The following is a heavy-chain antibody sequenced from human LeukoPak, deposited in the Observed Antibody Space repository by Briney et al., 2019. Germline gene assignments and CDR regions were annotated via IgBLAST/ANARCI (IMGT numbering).Heavy chain of an antibody. V-gene: IGHV3-23*01. CDR3: AHGTMYQLDY. D-gene: IGHD2-2*01. CDR2: ILGLGGAGRT. J-gene: IGHJ4*02. Sequence: PSGSLTLTCSASGFSFSSDGMSWVRQAPGKGLEWCSGILGLGGAGRTYYADSVKVRFTISRDNSKNTLYLQMNSLRAEDTAVYYCAHGTMYQLDYWGQGTLVTVSS. CDR1: GFSFSSDG.